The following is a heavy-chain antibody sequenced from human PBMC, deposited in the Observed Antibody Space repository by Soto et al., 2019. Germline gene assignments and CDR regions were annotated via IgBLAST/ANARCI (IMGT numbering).Heavy chain of an antibody. CDR1: GFTFSSYS. V-gene: IGHV3-23*01. D-gene: IGHD3-16*01. Sequence: GGSLRLSCAASGFTFSSYSMSWVRQTPGERLEWVSSIRGSSGSIYYADSVKGRFTISRDNSKNSLYLQMNSLRAEDTAVYYCARVAFSYSRGILGYYYYYMDVWGKGTTVTVSS. J-gene: IGHJ6*03. CDR3: ARVAFSYSRGILGYYYYYMDV. CDR2: IRGSSGSI.